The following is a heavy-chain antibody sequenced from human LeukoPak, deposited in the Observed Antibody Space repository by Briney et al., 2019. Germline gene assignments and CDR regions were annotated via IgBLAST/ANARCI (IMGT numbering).Heavy chain of an antibody. CDR1: GGSFSGYY. J-gene: IGHJ6*03. CDR2: INHSGST. Sequence: SETLSLTCAVYGGSFSGYYWSWLRQPPGKGLEWIGEINHSGSTNYNPSLKSRVTISVDTSKNQFSLKLSSVTAADTAVYYCAREPRTAIYYYYYYMDVWGKGTTVTVSS. V-gene: IGHV4-34*01. CDR3: AREPRTAIYYYYYYMDV. D-gene: IGHD3-9*01.